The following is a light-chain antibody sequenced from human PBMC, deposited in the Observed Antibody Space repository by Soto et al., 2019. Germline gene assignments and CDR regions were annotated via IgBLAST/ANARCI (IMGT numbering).Light chain of an antibody. CDR1: QSVNNY. V-gene: IGKV3-11*01. CDR2: DAS. Sequence: EIVLTQSPATLSLSPGERATLSCRASQSVNNYLAWYQQKPGQAPRLLIYDASNRATGIPARFSGSGSWTDFSLTISSLEPEDFAVYYCQHRYRWPPLTFGGGTKVEIK. CDR3: QHRYRWPPLT. J-gene: IGKJ4*01.